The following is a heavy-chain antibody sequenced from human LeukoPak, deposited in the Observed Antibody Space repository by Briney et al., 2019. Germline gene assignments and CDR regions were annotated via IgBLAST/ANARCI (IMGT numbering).Heavy chain of an antibody. D-gene: IGHD4-23*01. CDR3: TTAPPVVIGTLDY. CDR1: GFTFSNAW. J-gene: IGHJ4*02. CDR2: IKSKTDGGTT. Sequence: PGGSLRLSCAASGFTFSNAWMSWVRQAPGKGLEWVGRIKSKTDGGTTDYAAPVKGRFTISRDDSKNTLYLQMNSLKTEDTAVYYCTTAPPVVIGTLDYWGQGTLVTVSS. V-gene: IGHV3-15*01.